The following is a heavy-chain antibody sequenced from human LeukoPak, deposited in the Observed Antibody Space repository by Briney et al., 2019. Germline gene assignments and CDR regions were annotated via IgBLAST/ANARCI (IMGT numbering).Heavy chain of an antibody. CDR1: GFSFSEHG. CDR3: ARDRYFGSDGFDI. CDR2: TWYDGSNN. V-gene: IGHV3-33*01. J-gene: IGHJ3*02. D-gene: IGHD3-10*01. Sequence: GGSLRLSCAASGFSFSEHGMHWVHQAPGKGPEWVTVTWYDGSNNHYADSVKGRFTISRDNSKNTVFLEMNSLRAEDTAVYHCARDRYFGSDGFDIWGPGTMVIVSS.